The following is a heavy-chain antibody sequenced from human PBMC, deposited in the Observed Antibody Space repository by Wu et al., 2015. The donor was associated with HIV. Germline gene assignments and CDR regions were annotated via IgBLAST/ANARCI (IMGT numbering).Heavy chain of an antibody. CDR1: GYTFTGYY. Sequence: QVQLVQSGAEVKKPGASVKVSCKASGYTFTGYYMHWVRQAPGQGLEWMGWINPNSGGTNYAQNFQGRVTMTRDTSINRAYMELSNLKSEDMAVYYCARGRGSGGPLYYGMDVVGTKGPRSPSPQ. V-gene: IGHV1-2*02. CDR2: INPNSGGT. CDR3: ARGRGSGGPLYYGMDV. D-gene: IGHD6-19*01. J-gene: IGHJ6*01.